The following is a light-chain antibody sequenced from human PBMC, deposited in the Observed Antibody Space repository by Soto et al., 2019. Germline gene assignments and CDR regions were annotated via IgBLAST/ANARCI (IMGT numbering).Light chain of an antibody. CDR1: QGIRDA. Sequence: DIQMTQSPSSLSASVGDRVIITCRASQGIRDALGWYQQKPGKVHKRLIYSASSLQNGVPSRFSGSGSETVFTLTISSLQPEDFATYVCLQHSDYPFTFGQGTRLEI. CDR2: SAS. J-gene: IGKJ2*01. V-gene: IGKV1-17*01. CDR3: LQHSDYPFT.